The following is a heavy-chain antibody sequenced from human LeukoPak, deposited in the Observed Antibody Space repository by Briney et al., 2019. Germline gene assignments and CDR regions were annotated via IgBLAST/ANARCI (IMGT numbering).Heavy chain of an antibody. CDR3: ARDGDCSSTSCYTKAFDI. CDR1: GGSISSGSYY. Sequence: PSETLSLTCSVSGGSISSGSYYWSWIRQPAGKGLEWIERIYTSGSTNYNPSLKSRVTISVDTSKNQFSLKLSSVTAADTAVYYCARDGDCSSTSCYTKAFDIWGQGTMVTVSS. D-gene: IGHD2-2*02. J-gene: IGHJ3*02. V-gene: IGHV4-61*02. CDR2: IYTSGST.